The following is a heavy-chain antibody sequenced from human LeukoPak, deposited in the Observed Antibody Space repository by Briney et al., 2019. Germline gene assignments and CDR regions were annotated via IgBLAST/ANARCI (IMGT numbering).Heavy chain of an antibody. Sequence: QPGGSLRLSCAASGFTFTNYDMSWVRQAPGKGLEWVSGISGSGGKTYYAASVKGRFTISRDNSKNTLYLQMSSLRAEDTALYYCAKSGTGSGTYTHMDVWGKGTTVTVSS. CDR2: ISGSGGKT. J-gene: IGHJ6*03. V-gene: IGHV3-23*01. CDR1: GFTFTNYD. CDR3: AKSGTGSGTYTHMDV. D-gene: IGHD1-26*01.